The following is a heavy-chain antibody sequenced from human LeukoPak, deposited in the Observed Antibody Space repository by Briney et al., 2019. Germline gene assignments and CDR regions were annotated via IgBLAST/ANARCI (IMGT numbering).Heavy chain of an antibody. CDR2: IKQDGSEK. CDR1: GFTFSSYW. Sequence: GGSLRLSCAASGFTFSSYWMSWVRQAPGKGLEWVANIKQDGSEKYYVDSVKGRFTISRDNAKNSLYLQMNSLRAEDTAVYYCARDLSPPFWSGYDAFDIWGQGTMVTVSS. V-gene: IGHV3-7*01. D-gene: IGHD3-3*01. CDR3: ARDLSPPFWSGYDAFDI. J-gene: IGHJ3*02.